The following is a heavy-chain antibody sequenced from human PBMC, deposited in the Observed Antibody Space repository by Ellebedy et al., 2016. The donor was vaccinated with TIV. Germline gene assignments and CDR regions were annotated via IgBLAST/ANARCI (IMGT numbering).Heavy chain of an antibody. V-gene: IGHV3-74*01. J-gene: IGHJ4*02. CDR3: ARDRDYDFDN. CDR2: INNDASST. D-gene: IGHD4-17*01. Sequence: GESLKISXAASGFTFRSYWMHWVRQAPGKGLVWVSRINNDASSTNYADFVEGRFTISRDNAKNTLYLQMNSLRAEDTALYYCARDRDYDFDNWGQGTLVTVSS. CDR1: GFTFRSYW.